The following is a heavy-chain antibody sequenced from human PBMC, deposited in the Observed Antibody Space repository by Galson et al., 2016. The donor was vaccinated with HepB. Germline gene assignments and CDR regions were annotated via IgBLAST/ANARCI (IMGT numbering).Heavy chain of an antibody. CDR1: GGSLGGYH. Sequence: ETLSLTCAVYGGSLGGYHWSWIRQSPGKGLEWIGEINRSGNTKYNPSFKSRVTISVDTSKNQFSLKLTSVTAADTAVYYCARGTQQWFYYWGQGTLVTVSS. CDR2: INRSGNT. V-gene: IGHV4-34*01. J-gene: IGHJ4*01. D-gene: IGHD5-18*01. CDR3: ARGTQQWFYY.